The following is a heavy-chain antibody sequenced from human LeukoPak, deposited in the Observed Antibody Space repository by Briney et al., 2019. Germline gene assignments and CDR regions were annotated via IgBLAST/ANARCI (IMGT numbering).Heavy chain of an antibody. V-gene: IGHV3-30*03. CDR3: LGSNIAAV. D-gene: IGHD6-13*01. J-gene: IGHJ4*02. CDR1: GFPFNKYG. CDR2: ISYDGSED. Sequence: GRSLRLSCAASGFPFNKYGVLWVRQAPGKGLDWLAVISYDGSEDYYADSVKGRFTISKDNAKNSLYLQMNSLRAEDTADYYCLGSNIAAVWGQGTLVTVSS.